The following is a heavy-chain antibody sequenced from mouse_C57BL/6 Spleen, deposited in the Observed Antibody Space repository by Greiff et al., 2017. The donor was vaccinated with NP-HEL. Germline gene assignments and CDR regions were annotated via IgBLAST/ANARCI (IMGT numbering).Heavy chain of an antibody. CDR1: GYTFTSYW. V-gene: IGHV1-59*01. CDR2: IDPSDSYT. Sequence: QVQLQQSGAELVRPGTSVKLSCKASGYTFTSYWMHWVKQRPGQGLEWIGVIDPSDSYTNYNQKFKGKATLTVDTSSSTAYMQLSSLTSEDSAVYYCARITTVVDVYFDYWGQGTTLTVSS. D-gene: IGHD1-1*01. CDR3: ARITTVVDVYFDY. J-gene: IGHJ2*01.